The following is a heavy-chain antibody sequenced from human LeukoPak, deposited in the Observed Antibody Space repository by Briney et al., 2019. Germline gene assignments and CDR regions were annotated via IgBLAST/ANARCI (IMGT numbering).Heavy chain of an antibody. CDR1: GGTLSNNV. V-gene: IGHV1-69*06. CDR2: IIPVFGTT. CDR3: ARRVYYYGSGSTYYFDY. Sequence: VASVKVSCKASGGTLSNNVVSWVRQAPGQGLEWMGDIIPVFGTTNYAQKFQGRVTISADRSTSTAYMEVSSLRSEDTAVYYCARRVYYYGSGSTYYFDYWGQGTLVTVSS. D-gene: IGHD3-10*01. J-gene: IGHJ4*02.